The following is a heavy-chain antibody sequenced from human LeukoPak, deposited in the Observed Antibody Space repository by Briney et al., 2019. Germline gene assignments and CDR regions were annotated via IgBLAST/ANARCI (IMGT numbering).Heavy chain of an antibody. D-gene: IGHD4-17*01. V-gene: IGHV1-46*04. CDR2: ITPSVGHT. CDR1: GYTFTSYH. CDR3: ARAQGGDYGAEH. Sequence: GASVKVSCKASGYTFTSYHMHWVRQAPGQGLEWMGIITPSVGHTSYAQKLQGRVNMTRDTSTSTVYMELSSLRSEDTAVYYCARAQGGDYGAEHWGQGTLVTVSS. J-gene: IGHJ1*01.